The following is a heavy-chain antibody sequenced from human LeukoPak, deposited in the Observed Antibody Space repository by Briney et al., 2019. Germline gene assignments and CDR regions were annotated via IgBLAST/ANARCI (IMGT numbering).Heavy chain of an antibody. V-gene: IGHV1-69*13. CDR3: ARDRSIATAPLGY. CDR1: GGTFSSYA. J-gene: IGHJ4*02. D-gene: IGHD6-13*01. Sequence: ASVKVSCKTSGGTFSSYAISWVRQAPGQGLEWMGGIIPIFGTANYAQKFQGRVTITADESTSTAYMELRSLRSGDTAVYFCARDRSIATAPLGYWGQGTLVTVSS. CDR2: IIPIFGTA.